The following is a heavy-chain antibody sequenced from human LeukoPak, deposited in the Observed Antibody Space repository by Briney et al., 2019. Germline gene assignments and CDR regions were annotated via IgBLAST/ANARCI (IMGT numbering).Heavy chain of an antibody. Sequence: SETLSLTCTVSGGSISSYYWSWIRQPPGKGLEWIGYIYYSGSTNYNPSLKSRVTISVDTSKNQFSLKLSSATAADTAVYYCARSRTTVTTPFDYWGQGTLVTVSS. CDR1: GGSISSYY. D-gene: IGHD4-17*01. CDR3: ARSRTTVTTPFDY. J-gene: IGHJ4*02. V-gene: IGHV4-59*01. CDR2: IYYSGST.